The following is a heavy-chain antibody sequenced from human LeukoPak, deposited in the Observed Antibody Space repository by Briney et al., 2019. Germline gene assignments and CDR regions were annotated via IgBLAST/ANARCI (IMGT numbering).Heavy chain of an antibody. CDR1: GGSISSYY. CDR3: ARHAGDVEMANRYYFDY. CDR2: IYYSGST. Sequence: PSETLSLTCTVSGGSISSYYWSWIRQPPGKGLEWIGYIYYSGSTNYNPSLKSRVTISVDTSKNQFSLKLSSVTAADTAVYYCARHAGDVEMANRYYFDYWGQGTLVTVSS. D-gene: IGHD5-24*01. J-gene: IGHJ4*02. V-gene: IGHV4-59*01.